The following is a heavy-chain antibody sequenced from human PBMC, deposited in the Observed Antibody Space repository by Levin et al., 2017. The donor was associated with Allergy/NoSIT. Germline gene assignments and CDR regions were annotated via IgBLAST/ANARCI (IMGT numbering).Heavy chain of an antibody. CDR2: ISAYNGNT. CDR1: GYTFTSYG. Sequence: PEDSVKVSCKASGYTFTSYGISWVRQAPGQGLEWMGWISAYNGNTNYAQKLQGRVTMTTDTSTSTVYMELRSLRSDDTAVYYCARDHCSSTSCYNPYYYGMDVWGQGTTVTVSS. D-gene: IGHD2-2*02. CDR3: ARDHCSSTSCYNPYYYGMDV. J-gene: IGHJ6*02. V-gene: IGHV1-18*01.